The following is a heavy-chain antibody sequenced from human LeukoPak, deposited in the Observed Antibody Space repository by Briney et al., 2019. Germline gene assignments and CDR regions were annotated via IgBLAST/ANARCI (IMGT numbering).Heavy chain of an antibody. J-gene: IGHJ4*02. CDR1: GFTFGDYA. D-gene: IGHD1-1*01. CDR3: TRGVLERLYFDY. Sequence: PGGSLRLSCTASGFTFGDYAMSWVRQAPGKGLEWVVFIRSKAYGGTTEYAASVKGRFTISRDDSKSIAYLQMNSLKTEDTAVYYCTRGVLERLYFDYWGQGTLVTVSS. CDR2: IRSKAYGGTT. V-gene: IGHV3-49*04.